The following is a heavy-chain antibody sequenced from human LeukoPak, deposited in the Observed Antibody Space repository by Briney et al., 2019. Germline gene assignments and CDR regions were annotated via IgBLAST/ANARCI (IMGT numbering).Heavy chain of an antibody. J-gene: IGHJ4*02. D-gene: IGHD1-26*01. Sequence: GGSLRLSCAASGFTFSSYSMNWVRQAPGKGLEWVSSISSSSSYIYYADSVKGRFTISRDNAKNSLYLQMTSLRAEDTAVYYCAKAYRGSYMDYFDYWGQGTLVTVSS. CDR1: GFTFSSYS. CDR3: AKAYRGSYMDYFDY. V-gene: IGHV3-21*01. CDR2: ISSSSSYI.